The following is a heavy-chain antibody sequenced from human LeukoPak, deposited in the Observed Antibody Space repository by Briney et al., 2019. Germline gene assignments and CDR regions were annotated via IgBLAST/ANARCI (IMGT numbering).Heavy chain of an antibody. Sequence: GGSLRLSCAASGFMFSGSPMHWVRQASGKGLEWVGHIRTKANNYATIYAASVKGRFTISRDDSKNTAYLQMNSLKTEDTAVYYCARPSQYGSGTDYYFDSWGQGTLATVSS. D-gene: IGHD3-10*01. CDR1: GFMFSGSP. J-gene: IGHJ4*02. V-gene: IGHV3-73*01. CDR2: IRTKANNYAT. CDR3: ARPSQYGSGTDYYFDS.